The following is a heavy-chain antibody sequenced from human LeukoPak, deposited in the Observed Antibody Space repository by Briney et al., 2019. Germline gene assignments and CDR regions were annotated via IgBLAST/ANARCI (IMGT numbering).Heavy chain of an antibody. CDR1: GASISSYY. V-gene: IGHV4-4*09. Sequence: SETLSLTCTVSGASISSYYWSWIRKPPGKGLEWIWYIYTSGTTNYHPSLKRRVTISADTSKNQLSLRLSSVTAADTAVYFCARHVNDFWSVKNYFMDVWGKGTAVTVSS. CDR3: ARHVNDFWSVKNYFMDV. J-gene: IGHJ6*03. CDR2: IYTSGTT. D-gene: IGHD3-3*01.